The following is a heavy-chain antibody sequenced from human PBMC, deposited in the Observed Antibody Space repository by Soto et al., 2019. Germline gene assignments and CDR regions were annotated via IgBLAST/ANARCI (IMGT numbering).Heavy chain of an antibody. CDR3: ARSPYYYDSSGYYYENSYFDY. J-gene: IGHJ4*02. V-gene: IGHV4-59*01. D-gene: IGHD3-22*01. CDR1: GDSISSYY. CDR2: IYYSGST. Sequence: SETPSITCTVSGDSISSYYWSWIRQPPGKGLEWIGYIYYSGSTNYNPSLKSRVTISVDTSKNQFSLKLSSVTAADTAVYYCARSPYYYDSSGYYYENSYFDYWGQGTLVTVSS.